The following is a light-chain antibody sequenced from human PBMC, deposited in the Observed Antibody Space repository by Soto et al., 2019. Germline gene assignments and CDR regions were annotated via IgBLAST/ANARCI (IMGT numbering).Light chain of an antibody. CDR2: GAS. CDR1: LSVDIN. Sequence: IVLKEYPATLSASPWQRFTIYFSSSLSVDINLAWYQQKPGQAPRLVIYGASTRATDMPGTFSGSGSGTEFTLTISSLQSEDLGVYYCQQYKNWPRTFGQGTKVDIK. V-gene: IGKV3-15*01. CDR3: QQYKNWPRT. J-gene: IGKJ1*01.